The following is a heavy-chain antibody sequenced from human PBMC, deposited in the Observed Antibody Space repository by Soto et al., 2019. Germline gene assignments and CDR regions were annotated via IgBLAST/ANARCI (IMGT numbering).Heavy chain of an antibody. CDR1: GFTVSSNY. V-gene: IGHV3-53*02. CDR2: IYSGGST. D-gene: IGHD6-13*01. CDR3: ARSASGIPVYYYGMDV. J-gene: IGHJ6*02. Sequence: EVQLVETGGGLIQPGGSLRLSCAASGFTVSSNYMSWVRQAPGKGLEWVSVIYSGGSTYYADSVKGRFTISRDNSKNTLYLQMNRLRAEDTAVYYCARSASGIPVYYYGMDVWGQGTTVTVSS.